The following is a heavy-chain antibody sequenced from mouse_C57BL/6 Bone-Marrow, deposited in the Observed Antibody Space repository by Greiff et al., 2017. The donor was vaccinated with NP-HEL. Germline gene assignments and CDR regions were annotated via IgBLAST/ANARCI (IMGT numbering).Heavy chain of an antibody. J-gene: IGHJ2*01. D-gene: IGHD1-1*01. V-gene: IGHV1-75*01. Sequence: QVQLQQSGPELVKPGASVKISCKASGYTFTDYYINWVKQRPGQGLEWIGWIFPGSGSTYYNEKFKGKATLTVDKSSSTAYMLLSSLTSEDSAVYFCARTGYYPERYYFDYWGQGTTLTVSS. CDR1: GYTFTDYY. CDR2: IFPGSGST. CDR3: ARTGYYPERYYFDY.